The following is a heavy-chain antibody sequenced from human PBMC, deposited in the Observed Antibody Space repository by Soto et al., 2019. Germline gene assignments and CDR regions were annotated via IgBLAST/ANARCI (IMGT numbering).Heavy chain of an antibody. V-gene: IGHV4-4*07. Sequence: PSETLSLTCTVSGGSISSYYWSWIRQPAGKGLEWIGRIYTSGSTNYNPSLKSRATMSVDTSKNQFSLKLSSVTAADTAVYYCARALPVAGPERYFDYWGQGTLVTVSS. J-gene: IGHJ4*02. D-gene: IGHD6-19*01. CDR3: ARALPVAGPERYFDY. CDR2: IYTSGST. CDR1: GGSISSYY.